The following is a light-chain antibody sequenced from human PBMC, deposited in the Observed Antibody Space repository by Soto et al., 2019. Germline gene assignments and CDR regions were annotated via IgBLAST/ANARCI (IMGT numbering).Light chain of an antibody. CDR1: SSNIGAGYE. V-gene: IGLV1-40*01. CDR3: QSYDSSLSALYV. CDR2: GNN. J-gene: IGLJ1*01. Sequence: QSVLTQPPSVSGAPGQMVTISCTGSSSNIGAGYEVHWYQQLPGTAPKLLIYGNNNRPSGVPDRFSGSKSATSASLAITGLRAEDEADYYCQSYDSSLSALYVFGTGTKVTVL.